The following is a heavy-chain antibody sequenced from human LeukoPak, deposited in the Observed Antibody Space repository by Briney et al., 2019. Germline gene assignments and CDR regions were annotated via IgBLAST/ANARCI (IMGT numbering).Heavy chain of an antibody. J-gene: IGHJ4*02. CDR1: GFTFSSYS. D-gene: IGHD4-17*01. Sequence: GGSLRLSCAASGFTFSSYSMNWVRQAPGKGLEWVSSISSSSSYIYYADSVKGRFTISRDNAKNSLYLQMNSLRAEDTAVYYCARDGIGDFPIDYWGQGTLVTVSS. CDR3: ARDGIGDFPIDY. V-gene: IGHV3-21*04. CDR2: ISSSSSYI.